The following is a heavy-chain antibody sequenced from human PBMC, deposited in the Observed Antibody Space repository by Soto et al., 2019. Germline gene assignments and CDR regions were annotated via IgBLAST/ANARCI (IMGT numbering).Heavy chain of an antibody. CDR3: AGVGNRARYSSTVMDF. CDR1: GYTFTSYA. Sequence: ASVKVSCKASGYTFTSYAVHWVRQAPGQRLEWMGWVNAGNGNTKYSQKFQGRVTITRDTSASTAYMELSSLRSEDTAVYYCAGVGNRARYSSTVMDFWAKGPTVTVSS. CDR2: VNAGNGNT. J-gene: IGHJ6*04. D-gene: IGHD2-15*01. V-gene: IGHV1-3*01.